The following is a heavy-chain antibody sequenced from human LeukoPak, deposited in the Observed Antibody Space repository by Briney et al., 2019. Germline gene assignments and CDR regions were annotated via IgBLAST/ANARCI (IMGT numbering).Heavy chain of an antibody. D-gene: IGHD6-13*01. CDR3: ARVARYSSSWYWFDP. CDR2: MNPNSGNT. V-gene: IGHV1-8*01. J-gene: IGHJ5*02. CDR1: GYTFTSYD. Sequence: ASVKVSCKASGYTFTSYDINWVRQATGQGLEWMGWMNPNSGNTGYAQKFQGRVTMTRNTSISTAYMELSSLRSEDTAVYYCARVARYSSSWYWFDPWGQETLVTVSS.